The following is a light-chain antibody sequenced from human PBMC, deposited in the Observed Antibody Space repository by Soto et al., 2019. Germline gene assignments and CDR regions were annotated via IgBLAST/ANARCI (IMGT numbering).Light chain of an antibody. CDR1: QSVSSSY. J-gene: IGKJ3*01. V-gene: IGKV3-20*01. CDR2: GAS. Sequence: EIVLTQSPGTLSLSPGERATLSCRASQSVSSSYLAWYQQKPGQAPRLLIYGASSRATGIPDRFSGSGSGTDFTLTISRLEPEDFAVYYCQQYGSSPTFSPGTKVDIK. CDR3: QQYGSSPT.